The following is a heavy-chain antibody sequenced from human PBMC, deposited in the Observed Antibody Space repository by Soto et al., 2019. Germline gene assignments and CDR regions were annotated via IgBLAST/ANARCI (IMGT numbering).Heavy chain of an antibody. CDR3: AHGYSSGWYNGVDV. J-gene: IGHJ6*02. Sequence: QVQLVQSGAEVKKPGSSVKVSCKASGGTFSSYAISWVRQAPGQGLEWMGGIIPIFGTANYAQKCQGRVRIPAAESPSTAYMELSSLRSEDTAVYYCAHGYSSGWYNGVDVWGQGTTVTVSS. D-gene: IGHD6-19*01. V-gene: IGHV1-69*12. CDR2: IIPIFGTA. CDR1: GGTFSSYA.